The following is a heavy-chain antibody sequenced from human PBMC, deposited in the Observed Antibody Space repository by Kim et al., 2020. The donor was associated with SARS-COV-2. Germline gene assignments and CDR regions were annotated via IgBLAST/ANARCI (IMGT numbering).Heavy chain of an antibody. J-gene: IGHJ3*01. Sequence: ASVKVSCKASGYTFTAYYLDWVRQAPGQGFQWMGRINTDSGVTDYAREFQGRVTMTRDTSINTAYLDMSGLRSDDLAVYYCTTGVKYAFEVWGQGTMVTVSS. CDR1: GYTFTAYY. V-gene: IGHV1-2*06. D-gene: IGHD7-27*01. CDR2: INTDSGVT. CDR3: TTGVKYAFEV.